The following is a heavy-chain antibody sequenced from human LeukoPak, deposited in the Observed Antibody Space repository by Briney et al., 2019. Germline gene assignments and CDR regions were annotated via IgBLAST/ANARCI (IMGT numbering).Heavy chain of an antibody. CDR3: ARQYYETLTGPNWFDA. CDR2: ILPGNSDT. CDR1: GYNFTSYW. Sequence: LGESLKISCKGSGYNFTSYWIGWVRQMPGKGLEWMGIILPGNSDTRYSPSFKGQVTMSVDKSISIAYLQWSSLKASDTAIYYCARQYYETLTGPNWFDAWGQGTLVTVSS. V-gene: IGHV5-51*01. D-gene: IGHD3-9*01. J-gene: IGHJ5*02.